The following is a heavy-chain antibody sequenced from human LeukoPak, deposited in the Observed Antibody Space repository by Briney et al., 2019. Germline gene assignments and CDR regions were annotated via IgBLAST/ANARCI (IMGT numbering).Heavy chain of an antibody. CDR2: ISGSGDST. CDR3: AIVIAVAGPATFY. Sequence: GGSLRLSCAASGFTFDDYGMSWVRQAPGKGLEWVSSISGSGDSTYYADSVKGRSTISRDNSKNTLYLQMNSLRAEDTALYYCAIVIAVAGPATFYWGQGTLATVS. CDR1: GFTFDDYG. V-gene: IGHV3-23*01. D-gene: IGHD6-19*01. J-gene: IGHJ4*02.